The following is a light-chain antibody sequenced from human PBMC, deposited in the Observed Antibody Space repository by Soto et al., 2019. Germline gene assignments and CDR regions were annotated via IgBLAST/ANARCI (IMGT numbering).Light chain of an antibody. CDR2: GAS. CDR3: QQYGSSPWT. V-gene: IGKV3-20*01. J-gene: IGKJ1*01. CDR1: QSVSSNY. Sequence: SVLTQSPGTLSLSPGERATLSCRASQSVSSNYLAWYQQKPGQAPRLLIYGASTRATGIPDRFSGSGSGTDFTLTISRLEPEDFAVYYCQQYGSSPWTFGQGTKVDI.